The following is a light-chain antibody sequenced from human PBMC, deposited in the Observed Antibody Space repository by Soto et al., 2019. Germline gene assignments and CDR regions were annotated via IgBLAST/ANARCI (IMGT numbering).Light chain of an antibody. CDR1: QSVSSSY. CDR3: QHYGTSPAWT. CDR2: GAF. V-gene: IGKV3-20*01. J-gene: IGKJ1*01. Sequence: EIVLTQSPGTLSLSPGERATLSCRASQSVSSSYLAWYQQKPGQAPRLLIYGAFSRASGIPDRFSGRGSGTGFTLTISRLEPEDFAVYYCQHYGTSPAWTFGQGTKVEIK.